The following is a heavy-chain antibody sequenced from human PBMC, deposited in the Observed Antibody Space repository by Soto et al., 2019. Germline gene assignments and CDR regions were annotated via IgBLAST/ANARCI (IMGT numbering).Heavy chain of an antibody. V-gene: IGHV4-30-4*01. Sequence: QVQLQESGPGLVKPSQTLSLTCTVSGGSTSSDNYWSWIRQPPGKGLEWIGHTYYSGNTDYNPSLKSRLAISIDTSKNPFSLKLRSVTAADTAVYFCAREGGESSDGLYYFDSWGQGSLVTVSS. CDR2: TYYSGNT. J-gene: IGHJ4*02. CDR3: AREGGESSDGLYYFDS. CDR1: GGSTSSDNY. D-gene: IGHD3-16*01.